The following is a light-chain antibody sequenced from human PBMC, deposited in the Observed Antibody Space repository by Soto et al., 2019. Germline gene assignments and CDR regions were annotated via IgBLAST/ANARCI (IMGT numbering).Light chain of an antibody. CDR3: QSYDIGLSVV. Sequence: QLVLTQPPSVSGAPGQRVTISCTGSSSNIGAGYDVHWYHQLPGTAPKLLIYGNSNRPSGVPDRFSGSKSGTSASLAITGLQGEEEADYYSQSYDIGLSVVFGGGTQLTVL. J-gene: IGLJ2*01. CDR1: SSNIGAGYD. V-gene: IGLV1-40*01. CDR2: GNS.